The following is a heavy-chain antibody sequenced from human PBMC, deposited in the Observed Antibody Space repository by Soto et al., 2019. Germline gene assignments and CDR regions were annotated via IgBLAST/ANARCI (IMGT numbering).Heavy chain of an antibody. D-gene: IGHD4-17*01. J-gene: IGHJ6*02. Sequence: LRLSCAASGFTFSSYAMSWVRQAPGKGLEWVSAISGSGGSTYYADSVKGRFTISRDNSKNTLYLQMNSLRAEDTAVYYCANPPTTVTTFYYYGMDVWGQGTTVTVS. V-gene: IGHV3-23*01. CDR2: ISGSGGST. CDR3: ANPPTTVTTFYYYGMDV. CDR1: GFTFSSYA.